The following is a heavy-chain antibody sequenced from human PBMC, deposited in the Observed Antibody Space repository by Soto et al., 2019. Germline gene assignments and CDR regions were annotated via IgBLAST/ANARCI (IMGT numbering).Heavy chain of an antibody. CDR1: GFTFGGNA. V-gene: IGHV3-23*01. J-gene: IGHJ2*01. CDR3: AKSIGPDYGYSNWYFDL. CDR2: LSGSGVST. Sequence: EVQLLESGGGLVQPGGSLRLSCAASGFTFGGNAMSWVRQAPGQGLEWVSGLSGSGVSTYYAASVRGRFTISRDNWKNTLFLQMNSLRAEDTAVYYCAKSIGPDYGYSNWYFDLWGRGTLVTVSS. D-gene: IGHD4-17*01.